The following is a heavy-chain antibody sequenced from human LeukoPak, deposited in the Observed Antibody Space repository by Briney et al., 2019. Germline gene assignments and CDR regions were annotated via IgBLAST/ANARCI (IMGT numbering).Heavy chain of an antibody. CDR1: GFTFSSYA. D-gene: IGHD6-6*01. CDR2: ISWNSGSI. J-gene: IGHJ6*03. V-gene: IGHV3-9*03. Sequence: GGSLRLSCAASGFTFSSYAMSWVRQAPGKGLEWVSGISWNSGSIGYADSVKGRFTISRDNAKNSLYLQMNSLRAEDMALYYCAKGIAAHYYYYMDVWGKGTTVTVSS. CDR3: AKGIAAHYYYYMDV.